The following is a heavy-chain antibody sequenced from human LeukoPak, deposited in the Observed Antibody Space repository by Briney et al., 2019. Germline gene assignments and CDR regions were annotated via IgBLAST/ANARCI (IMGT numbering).Heavy chain of an antibody. CDR2: INPSGGST. J-gene: IGHJ3*02. CDR1: GDTFTSYY. Sequence: ASVKVSCKSSGDTFTSYYMHWVRQAPGQGLEWMGIINPSGGSTSYAEKFQGRVIMTRDMSTSTVYMQLSSLRSEDTALYYCARAQGSAWDAFDIWGQGTMVTVSS. D-gene: IGHD6-19*01. CDR3: ARAQGSAWDAFDI. V-gene: IGHV1-46*01.